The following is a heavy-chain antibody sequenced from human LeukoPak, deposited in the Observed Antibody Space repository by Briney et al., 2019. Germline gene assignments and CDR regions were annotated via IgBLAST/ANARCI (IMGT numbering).Heavy chain of an antibody. D-gene: IGHD3-22*01. CDR2: ITDSGDST. J-gene: IGHJ5*02. CDR3: AKLGIVGNWFDP. CDR1: GFTFSSYA. Sequence: GGSLRLSCAASGFTFSSYAMSWVRQAPGKGLEWVSGITDSGDSTFYADSVKGRFTISRDNSKNTLYLQMNSLRAEDTAVYYCAKLGIVGNWFDPWGQGTLVTVSS. V-gene: IGHV3-23*01.